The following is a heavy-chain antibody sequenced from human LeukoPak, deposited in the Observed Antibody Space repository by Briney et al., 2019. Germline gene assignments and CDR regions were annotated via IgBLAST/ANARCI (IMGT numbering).Heavy chain of an antibody. CDR2: ISGSGGST. CDR3: AKDRTGTTGADWFDP. V-gene: IGHV3-23*01. D-gene: IGHD1-1*01. Sequence: GGSLRLSCAASGFTFSSYGMSWVRQAPGKGLQWVSSISGSGGSTYYADSVQGRFTISRDNSKNTLYLQMNSLRAEDSAIYYCAKDRTGTTGADWFDPWGQGTLVTVSS. CDR1: GFTFSSYG. J-gene: IGHJ5*02.